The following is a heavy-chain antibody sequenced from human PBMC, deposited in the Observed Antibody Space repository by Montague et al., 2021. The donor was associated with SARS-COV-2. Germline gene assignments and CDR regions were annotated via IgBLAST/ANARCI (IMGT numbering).Heavy chain of an antibody. Sequence: TLSLTCTVSGGSISSGDYYWSWIRQHPGKGLEWIGYIYYSGSTYYNPSLKSRVTISVDTSKNQFSLKLSSVTAADTAVYYCARGGSYSSGWYGVDYYYGMDVWGQGTTGTVSS. J-gene: IGHJ6*02. CDR3: ARGGSYSSGWYGVDYYYGMDV. D-gene: IGHD6-19*01. CDR2: IYYSGST. CDR1: GGSISSGDYY. V-gene: IGHV4-31*03.